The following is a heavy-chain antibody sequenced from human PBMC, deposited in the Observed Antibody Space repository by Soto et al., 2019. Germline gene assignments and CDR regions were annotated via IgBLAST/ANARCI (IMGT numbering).Heavy chain of an antibody. V-gene: IGHV1-69*02. CDR2: IIPILGVA. CDR1: GSTFSNYT. Sequence: QVQLVQSGAEVKKPGSSVKVSCKASGSTFSNYTISWVRQAPGQGLEWMGRIIPILGVANYAQKFQGRVTITPDKSTTTVDMEMSSLRSEDTAVYYCARVAEMGTLTKGFYYYMDVWGEGTTVTVSS. CDR3: ARVAEMGTLTKGFYYYMDV. J-gene: IGHJ6*03. D-gene: IGHD1-1*01.